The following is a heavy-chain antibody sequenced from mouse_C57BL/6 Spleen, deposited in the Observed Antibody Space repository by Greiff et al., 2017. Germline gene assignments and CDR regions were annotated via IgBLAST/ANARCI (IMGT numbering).Heavy chain of an antibody. D-gene: IGHD2-5*01. CDR2: IHPNSGST. J-gene: IGHJ4*01. Sequence: QVQLQQPGAELVKPGASVKLSCKASGYTFTSYWMHWVKQRPGQGLEWIGMIHPNSGSTNYNEKFKSKATLTVDKSSSTAYMQLSSLTSEDSAVYYCASLYYSNYDYAMDYWGQGTSVTVSS. V-gene: IGHV1-64*01. CDR3: ASLYYSNYDYAMDY. CDR1: GYTFTSYW.